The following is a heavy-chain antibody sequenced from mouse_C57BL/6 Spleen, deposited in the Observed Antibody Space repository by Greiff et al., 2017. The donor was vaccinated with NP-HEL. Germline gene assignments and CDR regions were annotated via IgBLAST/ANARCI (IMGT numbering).Heavy chain of an antibody. CDR2: ISSGSSTI. Sequence: EVKLVESGGGLVKPGGSLKLSCAASGFTFSDYGMHWVRQAPEKGLEWVAYISSGSSTIYYAATVKGRFTISRDNAQNTLFLQMTSLRSEDTAMYYCARPRLGHAMDYWGQGTSVTVSS. CDR1: GFTFSDYG. CDR3: ARPRLGHAMDY. D-gene: IGHD4-1*01. V-gene: IGHV5-17*01. J-gene: IGHJ4*01.